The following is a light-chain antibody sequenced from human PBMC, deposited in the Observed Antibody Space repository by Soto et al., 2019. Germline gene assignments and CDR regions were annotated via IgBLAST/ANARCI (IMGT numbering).Light chain of an antibody. J-gene: IGLJ2*01. V-gene: IGLV1-40*01. Sequence: QAVVTQPPSVSGAPGQRVTISCTGTSSNIGTGYDVHWYSQFPGTAPKLLIYDDTNRPSGVPDRFSGSKSGTSASLAITGLQAEDEAEYYCQSYDSSLSAVVFGGGTKLTVL. CDR2: DDT. CDR3: QSYDSSLSAVV. CDR1: SSNIGTGYD.